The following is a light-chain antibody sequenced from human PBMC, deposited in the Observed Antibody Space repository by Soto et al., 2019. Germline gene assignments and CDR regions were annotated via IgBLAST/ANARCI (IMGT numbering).Light chain of an antibody. V-gene: IGLV2-14*01. J-gene: IGLJ1*01. CDR3: SSYGGSSALPYV. CDR2: EVS. CDR1: SSDVGGYNY. Sequence: QSVLTQPASVSGSPGQSITISCTGTSSDVGGYNYVSWYQQHPGKAPKLMIYEVSNRPSGVSNRFSGSKSGNTASLTISGLQAEDEADYYCSSYGGSSALPYVFGTGTKLTVL.